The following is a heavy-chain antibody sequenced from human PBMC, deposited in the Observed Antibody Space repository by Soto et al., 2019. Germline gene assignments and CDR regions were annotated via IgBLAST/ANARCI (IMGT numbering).Heavy chain of an antibody. CDR1: GGSISSGGYY. D-gene: IGHD4-4*01. V-gene: IGHV4-31*03. J-gene: IGHJ5*02. CDR2: IYYSGST. Sequence: QVQLQESGPGLVKPSRTLSLTCTVSGGSISSGGYYWSWIRQHPGKGLEWIGYIYYSGSTYYNPSLKSRVTISVDTSKNQFSLKLSSVTAADTAVYYCARGRMTTGTDWFDPWGQGTLVTVSS. CDR3: ARGRMTTGTDWFDP.